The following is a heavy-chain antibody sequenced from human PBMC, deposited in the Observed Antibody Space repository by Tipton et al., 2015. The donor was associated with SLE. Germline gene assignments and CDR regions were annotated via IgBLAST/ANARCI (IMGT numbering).Heavy chain of an antibody. CDR1: GFTFNNYA. CDR2: ISSGGGDT. Sequence: GSLRLSCAASGFTFNNYAISWVRQAPGKGLEWVSGISSGGGDTYYADSVRGRFTISRDNTKNSLYLQMNSLRAEDTAVYYCARIPWTGYYPDYWGQGILVTVSS. J-gene: IGHJ4*02. CDR3: ARIPWTGYYPDY. D-gene: IGHD3/OR15-3a*01. V-gene: IGHV3-23*01.